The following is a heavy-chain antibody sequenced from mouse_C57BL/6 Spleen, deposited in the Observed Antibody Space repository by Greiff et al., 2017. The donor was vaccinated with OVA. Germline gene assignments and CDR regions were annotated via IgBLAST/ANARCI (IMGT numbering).Heavy chain of an antibody. D-gene: IGHD2-3*01. Sequence: QVQLQQSGAELVMPGASVKLSCKASGYTFTSYWMHWVKQRPGQGLEWIGEIDPSDSYTNYNQKFKGKSTLTVDKSSSTAYMQLSSLTSEDSAVYYCARRDGYYDYFDYGGQGTTLTVSP. J-gene: IGHJ2*01. V-gene: IGHV1-69*01. CDR2: IDPSDSYT. CDR1: GYTFTSYW. CDR3: ARRDGYYDYFDY.